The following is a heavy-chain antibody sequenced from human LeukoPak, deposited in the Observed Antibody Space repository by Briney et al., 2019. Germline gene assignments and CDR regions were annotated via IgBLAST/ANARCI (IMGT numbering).Heavy chain of an antibody. CDR1: DFSVGSNY. V-gene: IGHV3-66*01. Sequence: PGGSLRLSCAASDFSVGSNYMTWVRQAAGKGLAWVSLIYSGGSTYYADSVKGIFTISRDNAKNSLYLQMNSLRAEDTAVYYCARGGDGYKEMDVWGKGTTVTVSS. D-gene: IGHD5-24*01. CDR2: IYSGGST. CDR3: ARGGDGYKEMDV. J-gene: IGHJ6*04.